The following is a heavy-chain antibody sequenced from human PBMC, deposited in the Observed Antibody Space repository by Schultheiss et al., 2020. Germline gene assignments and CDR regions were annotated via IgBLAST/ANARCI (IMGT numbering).Heavy chain of an antibody. J-gene: IGHJ3*02. D-gene: IGHD1-26*01. Sequence: GGSLRLSCAASGFTFTNYAMTGVRQAPGQGLEWVSSIISTGGSTFYADSVKGRFTISRDNIENTLYLQMNSLRAEDTAVYYCAKTHDGTYWAFDIWGQGTMVTVSS. CDR2: IISTGGST. CDR1: GFTFTNYA. V-gene: IGHV3-23*01. CDR3: AKTHDGTYWAFDI.